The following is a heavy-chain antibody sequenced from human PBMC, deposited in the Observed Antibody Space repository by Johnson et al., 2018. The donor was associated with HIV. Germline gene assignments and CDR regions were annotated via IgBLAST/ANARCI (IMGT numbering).Heavy chain of an antibody. J-gene: IGHJ3*02. CDR2: ITYDGSNK. CDR1: GFTFSSYA. V-gene: IGHV3-30*04. Sequence: QEQLVESGGGVVQPGRSLRLSCAASGFTFSSYAMHWVRQAPGKGLEWVAVITYDGSNKDYADSVKGRFTNSIDNSKNTLYLQMNSLRAEDTAVYYCARELGYSSSNDAFDIWGQGTMVTVSS. CDR3: ARELGYSSSNDAFDI. D-gene: IGHD6-13*01.